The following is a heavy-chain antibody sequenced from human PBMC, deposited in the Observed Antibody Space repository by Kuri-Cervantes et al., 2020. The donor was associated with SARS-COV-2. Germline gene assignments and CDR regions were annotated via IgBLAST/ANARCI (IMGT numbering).Heavy chain of an antibody. V-gene: IGHV4-34*01. D-gene: IGHD7-27*01. CDR2: VNHRGET. Sequence: GSLRLSCAYYGEAFSGYYWNWIRQSPGRGLEWIGEVNHRGETNYNPSLKSRVTISVDTSKNQFSLKLSSVTAADTAVYYCARQNWGFDWFDPWGQGTLVTVSS. CDR3: ARQNWGFDWFDP. J-gene: IGHJ5*02. CDR1: GEAFSGYY.